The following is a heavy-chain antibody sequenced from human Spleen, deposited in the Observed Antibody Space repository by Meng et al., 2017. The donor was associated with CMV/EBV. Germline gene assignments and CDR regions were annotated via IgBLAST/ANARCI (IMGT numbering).Heavy chain of an antibody. D-gene: IGHD1-14*01. CDR3: VKVVSKYNAGSFFDG. V-gene: IGHV3-30*02. CDR1: GFTFSTYD. J-gene: IGHJ4*02. CDR2: IRYDGSIK. Sequence: GGSLRLSCTTSGFTFSTYDMHWVRQAPGRGLEWVAFIRYDGSIKDYADSMKGRFTISRDNSKNTLYLQVNSLRVEDTALYYCVKVVSKYNAGSFFDGWGQGTLVTVSS.